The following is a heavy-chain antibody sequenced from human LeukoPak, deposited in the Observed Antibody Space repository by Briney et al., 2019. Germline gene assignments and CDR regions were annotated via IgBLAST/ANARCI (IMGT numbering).Heavy chain of an antibody. V-gene: IGHV1-69*04. CDR2: IIPILGIA. CDR3: ARGLTVLRFLEWLLYLDY. CDR1: GYTFTGYY. Sequence: ASVKVSCKASGYTFTGYYMHWVRQAPGQGLEWMGRIIPILGIANYAQKFQGRVTITADKSTSTAYMELSSLRSEDTAVYYCARGLTVLRFLEWLLYLDYWGQGTLVTVSS. J-gene: IGHJ4*02. D-gene: IGHD3-3*01.